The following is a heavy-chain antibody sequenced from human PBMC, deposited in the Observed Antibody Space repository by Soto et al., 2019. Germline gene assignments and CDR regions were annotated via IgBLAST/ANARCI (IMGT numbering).Heavy chain of an antibody. Sequence: GGPLRLSCAASGFTFSSYAMSWVRQAPGKGLEWVSAISGSGGSTYYADSVKGRFTISRDNSKNTLYLQMNSLRAEDTAVYYCAKSTASTVRGVSGYWGQGTLVTVSS. D-gene: IGHD3-10*01. CDR1: GFTFSSYA. CDR3: AKSTASTVRGVSGY. V-gene: IGHV3-23*01. CDR2: ISGSGGST. J-gene: IGHJ4*02.